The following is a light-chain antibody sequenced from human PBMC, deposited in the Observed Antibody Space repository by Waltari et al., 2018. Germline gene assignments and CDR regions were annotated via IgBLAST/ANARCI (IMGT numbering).Light chain of an antibody. Sequence: QSVMTQPPSASGTPGQRVTIPCSGSNSNIGNNHVYWYQPRPGAAPKLLIYRNNQRPSGVPDRFSVSKSGTSASLAISGLRSEDEGDYYCGGWDDSLNGWVFGGGTKLTVL. CDR2: RNN. V-gene: IGLV1-47*01. CDR1: NSNIGNNH. J-gene: IGLJ3*02. CDR3: GGWDDSLNGWV.